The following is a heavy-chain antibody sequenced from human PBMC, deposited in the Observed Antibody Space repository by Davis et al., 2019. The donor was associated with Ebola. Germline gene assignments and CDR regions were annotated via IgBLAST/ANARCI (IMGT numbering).Heavy chain of an antibody. Sequence: SETLSLTCTVSGGSISSGDYYWSWIRQPPGKGLEWIGYIYYSGSTNYNPSLKSRVTISVDTSKNQFSLKLSSVTAADTAVYYCARSTYSSSWKGYFDLWGRGTLVTVSS. CDR1: GGSISSGDYY. V-gene: IGHV4-61*08. CDR2: IYYSGST. D-gene: IGHD6-13*01. J-gene: IGHJ2*01. CDR3: ARSTYSSSWKGYFDL.